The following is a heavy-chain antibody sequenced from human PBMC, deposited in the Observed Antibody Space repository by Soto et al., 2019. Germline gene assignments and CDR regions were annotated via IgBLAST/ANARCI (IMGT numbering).Heavy chain of an antibody. V-gene: IGHV1-18*04. CDR1: GYSFSTNS. CDR3: ATDKGDFTFGP. Sequence: QVQLAQSGAEVKKPGASITVSCKASGYSFSTNSVSWVRQAPGQGLEWMGWISANTGDTLYAEKFEDRITLTADTPTTTAYMELRSLRPDDTATYFCATDKGDFTFGPWGQGTLITVSS. D-gene: IGHD3-3*01. CDR2: ISANTGDT. J-gene: IGHJ5*02.